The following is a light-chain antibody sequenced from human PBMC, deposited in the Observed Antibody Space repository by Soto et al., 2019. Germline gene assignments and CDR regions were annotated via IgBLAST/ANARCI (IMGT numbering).Light chain of an antibody. CDR2: GAS. CDR3: QHFRA. Sequence: DIVFTQSPSTLSLSLGERATLSCRASQGVSSSFLAWPQKTRGPPPRLIIYGASSRATGIPDRFSGSGSGTDFTLTLSRVVPDYFAVYYCQHFRAFGQGTRLEIK. J-gene: IGKJ5*01. V-gene: IGKV3D-20*02. CDR1: QGVSSSF.